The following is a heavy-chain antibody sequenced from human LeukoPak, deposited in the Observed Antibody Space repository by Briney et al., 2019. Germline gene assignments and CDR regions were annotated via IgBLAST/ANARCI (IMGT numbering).Heavy chain of an antibody. J-gene: IGHJ4*02. Sequence: SETLSLNCTVSGGSIFSSNYYWGWIRQPPGKGLEWIGSIYYSGGTYYNPSLKSRVTIFVDTSKNQFSLKLSSVTAADTAVYYCARQYTGIDYWGQGTLVTVSS. CDR1: GGSIFSSNYY. D-gene: IGHD2-2*02. CDR2: IYYSGGT. CDR3: ARQYTGIDY. V-gene: IGHV4-39*01.